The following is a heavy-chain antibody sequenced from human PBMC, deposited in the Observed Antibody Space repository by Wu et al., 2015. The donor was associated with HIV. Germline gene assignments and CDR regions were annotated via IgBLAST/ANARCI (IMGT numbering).Heavy chain of an antibody. D-gene: IGHD3-10*01. V-gene: IGHV1-2*02. CDR3: ARGSLDGSGSYSPELGY. Sequence: QVQLVQSGAEVKKPGASVKVSCKASGYTFTGYYMHWVRQAPGQGLEWMGWINPNSGGTNYAQKFQGRVTMTRDTSISTAYMELSRLRSDDTAVYYCARGSLDGSGSYSPELGYWGQGTLVTGLL. CDR2: INPNSGGT. CDR1: GYTFTGYY. J-gene: IGHJ4*02.